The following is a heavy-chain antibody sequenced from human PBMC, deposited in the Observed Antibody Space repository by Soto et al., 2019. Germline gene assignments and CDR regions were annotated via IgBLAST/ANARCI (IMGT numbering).Heavy chain of an antibody. CDR1: GGAVSGDDLY. Sequence: SETLSLTCVVSGGAVSGDDLYWSWIRHLPGKGLEWIANVYHTGTTYYNPSLKSRVSMSVDTSQSQFSLILASVTAADTAVYYCARALVTDYNSRDYHYYFAMDVWGQGTSVTVSS. D-gene: IGHD3-22*01. CDR3: ARALVTDYNSRDYHYYFAMDV. CDR2: VYHTGTT. V-gene: IGHV4-31*02. J-gene: IGHJ6*02.